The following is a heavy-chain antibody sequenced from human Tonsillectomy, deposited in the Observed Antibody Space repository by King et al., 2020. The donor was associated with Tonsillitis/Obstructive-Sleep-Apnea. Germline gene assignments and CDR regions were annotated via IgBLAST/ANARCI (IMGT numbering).Heavy chain of an antibody. J-gene: IGHJ4*02. CDR2: FIHILGIA. D-gene: IGHD5-24*01. CDR1: GGTFSSYV. CDR3: ARVAVEMATIAHFDY. V-gene: IGHV1-69*10. Sequence: VQLVQSGAEIKTPGSSVKVSCKASGGTFSSYVITWVRQAPGQGLEWMGGFIHILGIANYAQKFQGRVTITADKATSTAYIELSSLRSEDTAVYYCARVAVEMATIAHFDYWGQGTLVTVSS.